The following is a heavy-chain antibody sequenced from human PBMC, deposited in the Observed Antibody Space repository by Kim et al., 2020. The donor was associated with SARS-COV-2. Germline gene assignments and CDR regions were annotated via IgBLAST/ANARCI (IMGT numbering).Heavy chain of an antibody. V-gene: IGHV5-10-1*01. J-gene: IGHJ4*02. CDR3: SRHAPTGRGISPRHSDY. Sequence: GESLKISCEASGYSFTDYWISWVRQRPGKGLEWMGRIQPSDSYINYHPTFEGHVTISADKSIKTAYLQWSGLKASDSAIYFCSRHAPTGRGISPRHSDYWGQGTLVTVSS. CDR2: IQPSDSYI. CDR1: GYSFTDYW. D-gene: IGHD2-8*02.